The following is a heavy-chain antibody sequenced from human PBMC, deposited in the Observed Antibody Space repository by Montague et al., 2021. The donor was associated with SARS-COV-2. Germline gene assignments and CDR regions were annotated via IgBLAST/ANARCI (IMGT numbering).Heavy chain of an antibody. D-gene: IGHD3-3*01. Sequence: SETLSLTCTVSGGSISSSSYDWGWIRQPPGKGLEWIGYIYYSGXAXYXXXXKXRVTISVDTSKNQFSLKLRSVTAADTAVYYCARQPTRGITIFGVVTDYGMDVWGQGTTVTVSS. V-gene: IGHV4-39*01. CDR2: IYYSGXA. J-gene: IGHJ6*02. CDR3: ARQPTRGITIFGVVTDYGMDV. CDR1: GGSISSSSYD.